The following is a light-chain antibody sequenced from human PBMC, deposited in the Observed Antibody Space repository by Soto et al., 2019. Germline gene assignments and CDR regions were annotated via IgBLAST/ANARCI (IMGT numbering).Light chain of an antibody. Sequence: AIRMTQSPSSFSASTGDRVTITCRASQGISSYLAWYQQKPGKAPKLLIYAASTLQSGVPSRFSGSGFGTDFTLTISCLQSEDFATYYCQQYYSYPLTSGGGTKVEIK. CDR3: QQYYSYPLT. CDR1: QGISSY. V-gene: IGKV1-8*01. J-gene: IGKJ4*01. CDR2: AAS.